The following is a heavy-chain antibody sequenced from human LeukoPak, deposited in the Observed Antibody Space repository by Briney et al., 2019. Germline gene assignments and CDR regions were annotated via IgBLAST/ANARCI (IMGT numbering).Heavy chain of an antibody. CDR2: IDPSDSYT. CDR1: GYSFTSYW. D-gene: IGHD3-10*01. J-gene: IGHJ4*02. CDR3: ARGPSYYGSGSTYYFDY. Sequence: GESLKISCKGSGYSFTSYWISWVRQMPGKGLEWMGRIDPSDSYTNYSPSFQGHVTISADKSISTAYLQWSSLKASDTAMYYCARGPSYYGSGSTYYFDYWGQETLVTVSS. V-gene: IGHV5-10-1*01.